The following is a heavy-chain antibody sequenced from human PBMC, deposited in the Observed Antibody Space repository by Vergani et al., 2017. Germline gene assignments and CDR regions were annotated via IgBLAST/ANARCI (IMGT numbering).Heavy chain of an antibody. J-gene: IGHJ4*02. V-gene: IGHV1-3*01. Sequence: QVQLVQSGAEVKKPGASVKVSCKASGYTFTSYAMHWVRQAPGQRLEWMGWINAGNGNTKYSQKFQGRVTITRDTSASTAYMELSSLRAEDTAVYYCARKEYSGYVLGLWGQGTLVTVSS. CDR1: GYTFTSYA. CDR2: INAGNGNT. D-gene: IGHD5-12*01. CDR3: ARKEYSGYVLGL.